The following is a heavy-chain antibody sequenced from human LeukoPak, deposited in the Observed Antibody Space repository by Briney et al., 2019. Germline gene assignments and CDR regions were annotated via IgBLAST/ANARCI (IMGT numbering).Heavy chain of an antibody. CDR2: ISGSGGST. CDR3: AKGGFYYDNSGYPGA. D-gene: IGHD3-22*01. Sequence: HGGSLRLSCAASGFTFSSYAMSWVRQAPGKGLEWVSAISGSGGSTYYADSVKGRFTISRDNSKNTLYLQMNSLRAEDTAVYYCAKGGFYYDNSGYPGAWGQGTLVTVSS. V-gene: IGHV3-23*01. CDR1: GFTFSSYA. J-gene: IGHJ5*02.